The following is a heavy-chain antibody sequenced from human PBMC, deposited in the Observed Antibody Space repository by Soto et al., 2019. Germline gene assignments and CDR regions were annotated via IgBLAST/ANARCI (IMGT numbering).Heavy chain of an antibody. CDR3: ARATGTLRSRNCDY. D-gene: IGHD1-1*01. CDR1: GGSISTVGHY. CDR2: IYHTGST. J-gene: IGHJ4*02. V-gene: IGHV4-31*03. Sequence: QVQLQESGPKLVKPSQTLSLTCSDSGGSISTVGHYWTWIRQPPGKGLEWIGSIYHTGSTYYSKSLRSRLMMSVDTSKSQFSLRLSSVTAADTAVYYCARATGTLRSRNCDYWGQGSLVTVSS.